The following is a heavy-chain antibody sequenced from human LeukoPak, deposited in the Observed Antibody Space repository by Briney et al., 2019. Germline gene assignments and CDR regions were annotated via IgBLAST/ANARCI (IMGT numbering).Heavy chain of an antibody. D-gene: IGHD2-15*01. Sequence: SETLSLTCTVSGGSISSSSYYWGWIRQPPGKGLEWIGSIYYSGSTYCKPSLKSRLTISVDTSKNQFSLNLSSVTAADTAVYYCARVGCSGGSCYRLRYYMDVWGKGTTVTVSS. J-gene: IGHJ6*03. V-gene: IGHV4-39*07. CDR1: GGSISSSSYY. CDR2: IYYSGST. CDR3: ARVGCSGGSCYRLRYYMDV.